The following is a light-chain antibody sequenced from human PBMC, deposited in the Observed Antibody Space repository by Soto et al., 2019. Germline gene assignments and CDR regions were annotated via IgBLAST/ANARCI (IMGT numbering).Light chain of an antibody. CDR3: TSYSSGSTPYV. CDR2: QVS. J-gene: IGLJ1*01. Sequence: QSVLTQPGSVSGSPGQSITISCTGTSTDVGGFNYVSWFQHHPGKAPKLIIYQVSYRPSGVSNRFSGSKSVNTASLTISGLQAEDEADYYCTSYSSGSTPYVFGTGTKVTVL. CDR1: STDVGGFNY. V-gene: IGLV2-14*01.